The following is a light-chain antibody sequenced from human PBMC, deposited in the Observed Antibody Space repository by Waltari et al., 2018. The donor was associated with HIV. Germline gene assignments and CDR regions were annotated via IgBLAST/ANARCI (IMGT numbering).Light chain of an antibody. J-gene: IGLJ2*01. CDR3: PSDDSFHHVI. Sequence: NFMLTQPHPVAGAPGELVIISCTRSSGYIASNYVQSYQQRPGTSPRTVIYEDSHRPSGVPDRFSGSTDSSSNSASLSIVGLQVEDEADYYCPSDDSFHHVIFGGGTKLTVL. CDR2: EDS. V-gene: IGLV6-57*01. CDR1: SGYIASNY.